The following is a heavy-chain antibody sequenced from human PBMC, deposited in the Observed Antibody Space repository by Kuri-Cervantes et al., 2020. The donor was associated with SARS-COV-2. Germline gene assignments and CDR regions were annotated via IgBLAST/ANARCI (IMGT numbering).Heavy chain of an antibody. CDR3: ARVGTSFNDKNDY. V-gene: IGHV3-48*01. CDR1: GFTFSSYS. D-gene: IGHD2-2*01. J-gene: IGHJ4*02. Sequence: GESLKISCAASGFTFSSYSMNWVRQAPGKGLEWVSYISSSRTTIYYADSVKGRFTISRDNSKNTLYLQMNSLRAEDTAVYYCARVGTSFNDKNDYWGQGTLVTVSS. CDR2: ISSSRTTI.